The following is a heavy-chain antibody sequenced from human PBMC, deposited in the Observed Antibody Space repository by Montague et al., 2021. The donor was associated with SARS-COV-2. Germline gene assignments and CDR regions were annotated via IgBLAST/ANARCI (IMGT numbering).Heavy chain of an antibody. Sequence: SETLSLTCTVSGGSINDHYRSWIRQSPGKGLEWIGYISSNGKTNXNPSPESRATLSADASRNEFSLKLDSVTAADTAVYFCARRGYYDSAGYHWHLDLWGRGMLVTVSS. CDR2: ISSNGKT. V-gene: IGHV4-4*09. D-gene: IGHD3-22*01. CDR1: GGSINDHY. CDR3: ARRGYYDSAGYHWHLDL. J-gene: IGHJ2*01.